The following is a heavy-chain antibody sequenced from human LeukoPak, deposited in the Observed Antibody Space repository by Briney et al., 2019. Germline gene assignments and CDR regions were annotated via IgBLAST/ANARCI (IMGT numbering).Heavy chain of an antibody. V-gene: IGHV3-23*01. CDR3: ARNPSGYSYPDYFDY. J-gene: IGHJ4*02. CDR1: GFTFSSHG. D-gene: IGHD5-18*01. Sequence: GGSLRLSCAASGFTFSSHGMCWVRQAPGRGLEWVSSISIGGDTTYSDSVKGRFTISRDNSKNTLYLQMNSLRAEDTAVYYCARNPSGYSYPDYFDYWGQGTLVTVSS. CDR2: ISIGGDTT.